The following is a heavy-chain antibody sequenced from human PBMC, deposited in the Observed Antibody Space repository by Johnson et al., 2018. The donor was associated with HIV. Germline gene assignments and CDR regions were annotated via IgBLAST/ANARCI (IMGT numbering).Heavy chain of an antibody. D-gene: IGHD4-11*01. CDR3: AKGWTTVTTRLDAFDI. Sequence: VHLVESGGGLVQPGRSLRLSCAASGFTFDGYAMHWVRQAPGKGLEWVSGISWNSGSRAYADSVKGRFTITRDNAKNSLYLQMTSLRAEDTALYYCAKGWTTVTTRLDAFDIWGQGTMVTVSS. J-gene: IGHJ3*02. V-gene: IGHV3-9*01. CDR1: GFTFDGYA. CDR2: ISWNSGSR.